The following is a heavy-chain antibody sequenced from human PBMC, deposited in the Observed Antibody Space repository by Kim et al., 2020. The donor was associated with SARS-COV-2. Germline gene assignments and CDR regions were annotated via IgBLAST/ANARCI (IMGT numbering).Heavy chain of an antibody. CDR3: AKDLEDLRGVRDFDS. V-gene: IGHV3-23*01. J-gene: IGHJ4*02. CDR2: ISGSGGST. CDR1: GFTFSSYA. Sequence: GGSLRLSCAASGFTFSSYAMSWVRQAPGKGLEWVSAISGSGGSTYYADSVKGRFTISRDNSKNTLYLQMNSLRAEDTAVYYCAKDLEDLRGVRDFDSWGQGTLVTVSS. D-gene: IGHD3-10*01.